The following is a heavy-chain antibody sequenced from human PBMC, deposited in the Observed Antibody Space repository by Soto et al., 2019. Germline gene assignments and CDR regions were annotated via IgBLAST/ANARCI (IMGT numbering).Heavy chain of an antibody. D-gene: IGHD6-13*01. J-gene: IGHJ6*02. Sequence: QVQLVQSGAEVKKPGASVKVSCKASGYTFTSYDINGVRQATGQGLEWMGWMNPNSGNTGYAQNFQGRVTMTRNTSISTAYMELSSLRSEYTAVYYCARVSSSWYSYYYYGMDVWGQGTTVTVSS. CDR2: MNPNSGNT. CDR1: GYTFTSYD. V-gene: IGHV1-8*01. CDR3: ARVSSSWYSYYYYGMDV.